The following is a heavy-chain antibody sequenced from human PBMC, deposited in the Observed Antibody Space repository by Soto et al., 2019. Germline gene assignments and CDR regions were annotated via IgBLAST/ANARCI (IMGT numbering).Heavy chain of an antibody. CDR3: AKGSTSSAYSSLDY. CDR2: ISSDGSNK. Sequence: QVQLVESGGGVVQPGRSLRLSCAASGFTFSSFGIHWVRQAPGKGLEWVAVISSDGSNKYYTDSVKGRFTISRDSAKNTLDLQMDILRVDDTAVYFCAKGSTSSAYSSLDYWGQGTLVTVSS. CDR1: GFTFSSFG. V-gene: IGHV3-30*18. D-gene: IGHD3-22*01. J-gene: IGHJ4*02.